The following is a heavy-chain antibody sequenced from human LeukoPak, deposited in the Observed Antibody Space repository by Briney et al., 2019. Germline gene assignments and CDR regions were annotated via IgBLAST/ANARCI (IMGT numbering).Heavy chain of an antibody. CDR1: GFTFSDYY. Sequence: GGSLRLSCAASGFTFSDYYMSWIRQAPGKGLEWVSYISSSGSTIYYADSVKGRFTISRDNAKNSLYLQMNSLKTEDTAVYYCTRVLASSDVRYFDLWGRGTLVTVSS. J-gene: IGHJ2*01. V-gene: IGHV3-11*01. CDR2: ISSSGSTI. D-gene: IGHD6-19*01. CDR3: TRVLASSDVRYFDL.